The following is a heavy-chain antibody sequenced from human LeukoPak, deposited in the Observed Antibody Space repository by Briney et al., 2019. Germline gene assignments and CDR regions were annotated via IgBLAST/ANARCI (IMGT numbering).Heavy chain of an antibody. CDR2: IYMGGTT. D-gene: IGHD3-16*01. J-gene: IGHJ4*02. Sequence: GGSLRLSCAASGFTVSSHDMSWVRQAPGKGLEWVSVIYMGGTTYYADSVKGRFTISRHTSKNTLYLQMNSLRAEDTAIYYCARVGDEVAYARGYLDHWGQGTLVTVSS. CDR1: GFTVSSHD. CDR3: ARVGDEVAYARGYLDH. V-gene: IGHV3-53*04.